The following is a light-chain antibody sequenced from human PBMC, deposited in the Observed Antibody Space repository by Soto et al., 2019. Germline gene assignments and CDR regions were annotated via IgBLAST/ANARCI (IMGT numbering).Light chain of an antibody. J-gene: IGKJ5*01. V-gene: IGKV3-20*01. CDR2: GAS. CDR1: QSVSSSY. Sequence: EIVLTQSPGTLSLSPGERATLSCRASQSVSSSYLAWYQQKPGQAPRLLIFGASTRATGIPDRFSGSGAGAYSNLTISRLEPADFGVYYCQQYGSSHTFGQGTRLEIK. CDR3: QQYGSSHT.